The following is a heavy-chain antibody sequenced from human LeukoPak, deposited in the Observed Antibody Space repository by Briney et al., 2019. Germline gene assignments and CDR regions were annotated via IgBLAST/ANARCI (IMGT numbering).Heavy chain of an antibody. CDR3: AKDRYCSSTRCYGDFDY. CDR1: GFTFSSYA. V-gene: IGHV3-23*01. CDR2: INGSGDSA. D-gene: IGHD2-2*01. Sequence: GGSLRLSCEGSGFTFSSYAMSWVRQAPGKGLEWVSVINGSGDSAFYADSVKGQFTISRDNSKNTLYLQMNSLRAEDTAVYYCAKDRYCSSTRCYGDFDYWGQGTLVTVSS. J-gene: IGHJ4*02.